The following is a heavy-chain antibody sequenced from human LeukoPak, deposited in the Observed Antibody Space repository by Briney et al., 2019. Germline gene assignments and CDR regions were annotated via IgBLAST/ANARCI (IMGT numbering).Heavy chain of an antibody. CDR2: IWFDGSKR. Sequence: GRSLRLSCAASGFTFSTYGMHWVRQAPGKGLEWVAPIWFDGSKRYYGDSLKGRFTVSRDNSKNTLYLQVDSLRAEDTAVYYCARGPYSSGWYGLDYWGQGTLVTVSS. CDR1: GFTFSTYG. D-gene: IGHD6-19*01. CDR3: ARGPYSSGWYGLDY. V-gene: IGHV3-33*01. J-gene: IGHJ4*02.